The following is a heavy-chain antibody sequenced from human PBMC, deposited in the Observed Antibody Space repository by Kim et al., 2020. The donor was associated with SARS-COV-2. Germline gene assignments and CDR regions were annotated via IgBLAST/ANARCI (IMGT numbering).Heavy chain of an antibody. CDR3: ARGDGYNDAFDI. J-gene: IGHJ3*02. V-gene: IGHV3-30*04. CDR2: ISYDGSNK. CDR1: GFTFSSYA. Sequence: GGSLRLSCAASGFTFSSYAMHWVRQAPGKGLEWVAVISYDGSNKYYADSVKGRFTISRDNSKNTLYLQMNSLRAEDTAVYYCARGDGYNDAFDIWGQGTMVTVSS. D-gene: IGHD5-12*01.